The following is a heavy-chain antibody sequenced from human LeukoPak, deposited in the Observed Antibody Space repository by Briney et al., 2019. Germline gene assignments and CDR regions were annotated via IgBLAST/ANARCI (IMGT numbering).Heavy chain of an antibody. CDR2: IRYTGNT. CDR1: GDSISPYY. CDR3: ARGGGPTVTTANLAY. D-gene: IGHD4-17*01. J-gene: IGHJ4*02. Sequence: SETLSLTCNVSGDSISPYYWSWIRQPPGKGLEWIGHIRYTGNTNIGNTNYNPSLKSRVTILVDTPKNQFSLSLTSLTAADTAVYYCARGGGPTVTTANLAYWGQGTLVTVSS. V-gene: IGHV4-59*01.